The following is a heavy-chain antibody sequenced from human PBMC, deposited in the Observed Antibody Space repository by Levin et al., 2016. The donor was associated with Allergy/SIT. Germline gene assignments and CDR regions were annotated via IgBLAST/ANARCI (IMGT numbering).Heavy chain of an antibody. CDR2: IGGSGGST. Sequence: VRQAPGKGLEWVSAIGGSGGSTYYADPVKGRFTISRDNSRNTLYLQMNSLRAEDTAVYYCAKDNGYCSGGSCNFDYWGQGTLVTVSS. V-gene: IGHV3-23*01. D-gene: IGHD2-15*01. J-gene: IGHJ4*02. CDR3: AKDNGYCSGGSCNFDY.